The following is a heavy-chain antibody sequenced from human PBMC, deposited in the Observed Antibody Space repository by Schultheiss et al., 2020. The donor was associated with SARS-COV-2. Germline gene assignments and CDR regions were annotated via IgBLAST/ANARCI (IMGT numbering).Heavy chain of an antibody. V-gene: IGHV3-7*03. Sequence: GGSLRLSCAASGFTFSSYAMSWVRQAPGKGLEWVANIKQDGSEKYYVDSVKGRFTISRDNSKNTLYLQMNSLRAEDTAVYYCAKSPDILLGYYYGMDVWGQGTTVTVSS. CDR3: AKSPDILLGYYYGMDV. D-gene: IGHD2-15*01. J-gene: IGHJ6*02. CDR2: IKQDGSEK. CDR1: GFTFSSYA.